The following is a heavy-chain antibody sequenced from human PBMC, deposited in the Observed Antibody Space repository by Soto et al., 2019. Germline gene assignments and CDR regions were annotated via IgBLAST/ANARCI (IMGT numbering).Heavy chain of an antibody. D-gene: IGHD3-16*01. V-gene: IGHV3-23*01. CDR3: AKDVVGGTLGAFDI. CDR1: GFTFSSYA. CDR2: ISGSGGST. J-gene: IGHJ3*02. Sequence: LSLTCAASGFTFSSYAMSWVRQAPGKGLEWVSAISGSGGSTYYADSVKGRLTISRDNSKNTLYLQMNSLRAEDTAVYYCAKDVVGGTLGAFDIWGQGTMVTVSS.